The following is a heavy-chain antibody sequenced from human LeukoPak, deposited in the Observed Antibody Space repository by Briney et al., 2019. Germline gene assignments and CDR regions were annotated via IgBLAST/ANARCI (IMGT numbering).Heavy chain of an antibody. CDR3: ARDQIWFDP. CDR2: ISSSSTYI. CDR1: GFTFSSYS. V-gene: IGHV3-21*06. J-gene: IGHJ5*02. Sequence: PGGSLRLSCAASGFTFSSYSMNWVRQAPGRGLEWVSFISSSSTYIYYADSVKGRFTISRDNAKNLLYLQMNSLRAEDTAVYYCARDQIWFDPWGQGTLVTVSS.